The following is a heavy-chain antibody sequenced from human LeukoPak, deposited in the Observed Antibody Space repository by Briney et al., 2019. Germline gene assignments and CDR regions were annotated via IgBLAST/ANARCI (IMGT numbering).Heavy chain of an antibody. Sequence: GGSLRLSCGASGFTFSSSAMHWVRPGPGKGLEWVAYIAHHGNNKYYADSVKGRFTISRDNSKGSLYLQMSSLRADDTAVYYCAKDGSWSCTDWGQGTLVRVSS. CDR3: AKDGSWSCTD. CDR1: GFTFSSSA. D-gene: IGHD2-8*02. J-gene: IGHJ4*02. V-gene: IGHV3-30*02. CDR2: IAHHGNNK.